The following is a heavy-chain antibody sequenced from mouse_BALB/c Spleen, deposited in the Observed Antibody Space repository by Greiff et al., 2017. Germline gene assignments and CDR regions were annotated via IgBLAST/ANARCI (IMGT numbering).Heavy chain of an antibody. V-gene: IGHV1S81*02. CDR3: TRGGDYEGFDY. J-gene: IGHJ2*01. Sequence: VQLQQSGAELVKPGASVKLSCKASGYTFTSYYMYWVKQRPGQGLEWIGEINPSNGGTNFNEKFKSKATLTVDKSSSTAYMQLSSLTSEDSAVYYCTRGGDYEGFDYWGQGTTLTVSS. CDR2: INPSNGGT. D-gene: IGHD2-4*01. CDR1: GYTFTSYY.